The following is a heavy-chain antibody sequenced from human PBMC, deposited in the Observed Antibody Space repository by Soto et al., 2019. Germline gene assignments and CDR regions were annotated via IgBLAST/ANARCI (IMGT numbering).Heavy chain of an antibody. J-gene: IGHJ6*02. CDR3: AREEPLYGSGSLTYGMDV. Sequence: SETLSLTCTVSGGSISSGDYYWSWIRQPPGKGLEWIGYIYYSGSTYYNPSLKSRVTISVDTSKNQFSLKLSSVTAADTAVYYCAREEPLYGSGSLTYGMDVWGQGTTVTVSS. CDR2: IYYSGST. D-gene: IGHD3-10*01. CDR1: GGSISSGDYY. V-gene: IGHV4-30-4*01.